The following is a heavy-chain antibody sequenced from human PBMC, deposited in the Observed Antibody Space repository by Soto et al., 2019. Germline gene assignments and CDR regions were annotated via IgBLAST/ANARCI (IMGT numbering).Heavy chain of an antibody. CDR3: ARPAFGFGMDV. CDR2: ISSSSSYI. V-gene: IGHV3-21*01. J-gene: IGHJ6*02. Sequence: EVQLVESGGGLVKPGGSLRLSCAASGFTFSSYSMNWVRQAPGKGLEWVSAISSSSSYIYYADSVKGRFTISRDNAKNALYMQMNSLRAEDTAVYYCARPAFGFGMDVWGQGTTVTVSS. D-gene: IGHD3-10*01. CDR1: GFTFSSYS.